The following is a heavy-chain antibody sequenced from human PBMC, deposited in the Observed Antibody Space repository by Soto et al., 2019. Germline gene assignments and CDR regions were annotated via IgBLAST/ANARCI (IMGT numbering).Heavy chain of an antibody. V-gene: IGHV3-21*02. CDR3: VRERGLSSFYGMDV. J-gene: IGHJ6*02. CDR2: ISSSSGHI. Sequence: EVQLVESGGGLVKPGGSLRLSSAASGFTLTSYSMNWVRQASGKGLEWVSSISSSSGHIYYADSVKGRFTISRDNAGNSLYLQMNSLRAEDTAVYYCVRERGLSSFYGMDVWGQGTTVTVSS. CDR1: GFTLTSYS. D-gene: IGHD3-10*01.